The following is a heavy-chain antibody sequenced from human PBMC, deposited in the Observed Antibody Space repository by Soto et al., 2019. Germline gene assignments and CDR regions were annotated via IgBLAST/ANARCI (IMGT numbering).Heavy chain of an antibody. V-gene: IGHV1-18*01. CDR3: ARDWSSGWYSLGWYFDL. CDR2: ISAYNGNT. Sequence: QVQLVQSGAEVKKPGASVKVSCKASGYTFTSYGISWVRQAPGQGLEWMGWISAYNGNTNYAQKRQGRVTLTKDTSPSTGYMELRGLRSDDTAVYYCARDWSSGWYSLGWYFDLWGRGTLVTVSS. D-gene: IGHD6-19*01. J-gene: IGHJ2*01. CDR1: GYTFTSYG.